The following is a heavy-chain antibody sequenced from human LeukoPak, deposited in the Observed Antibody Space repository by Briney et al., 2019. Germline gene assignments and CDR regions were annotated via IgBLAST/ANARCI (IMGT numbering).Heavy chain of an antibody. CDR2: IYHSGST. Sequence: PSETLSLTCAVSGYSISSGYYWGWIRQPPGKGLEWIGSIYHSGSTYYNPSLKSRVTISVDTSKNQFSLKLSSVTAADTAVYYCARSSTSCYVDYWGQGTLVTVSS. D-gene: IGHD2-2*01. J-gene: IGHJ4*02. V-gene: IGHV4-38-2*01. CDR3: ARSSTSCYVDY. CDR1: GYSISSGYY.